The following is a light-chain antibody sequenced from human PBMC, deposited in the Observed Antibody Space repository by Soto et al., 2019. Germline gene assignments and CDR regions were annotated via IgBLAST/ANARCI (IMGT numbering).Light chain of an antibody. CDR2: DVS. V-gene: IGLV2-14*01. Sequence: QSVLTQPASVSGSPGQSITISCTGTSSDVGNYNYVSWYQQHPGKAPKLMIYDVSHRPSGVSNRFSGSKSGNTASLTISGLQAEDEADYYCSSFTGSGTLVFGGGTTLTVL. CDR3: SSFTGSGTLV. CDR1: SSDVGNYNY. J-gene: IGLJ2*01.